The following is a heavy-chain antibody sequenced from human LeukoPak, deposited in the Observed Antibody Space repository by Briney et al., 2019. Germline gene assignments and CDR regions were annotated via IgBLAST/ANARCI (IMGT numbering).Heavy chain of an antibody. CDR2: ISSSSSTI. V-gene: IGHV3-48*02. Sequence: GGSLRLSCAASGFTFSSYSMNWVRQAPGKGLEWVSYISSSSSTIYYAGTVKGRSTISRDNAKKSLYLQMNSLRDEDTAVYYCARDRDAPGYNYGRDVWGEDTTHSLSS. CDR3: ARDRDAPGYNYGRDV. J-gene: IGHJ6*01. D-gene: IGHD5-24*01. CDR1: GFTFSSYS.